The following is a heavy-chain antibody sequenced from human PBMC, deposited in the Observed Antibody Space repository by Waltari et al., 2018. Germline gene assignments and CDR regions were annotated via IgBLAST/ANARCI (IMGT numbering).Heavy chain of an antibody. Sequence: EVQLVESGGGLVQPGGSLRLSCAASGFIFSSYGMHWVRHAPGKGLVGGSRISDDGGSTNYADSVKGRFTISRDNTKNTLYLKMNSLNDEDTALYYCVRRHDSGGFYGLWGQGTLVTVSS. CDR3: VRRHDSGGFYGL. V-gene: IGHV3-74*01. CDR1: GFIFSSYG. J-gene: IGHJ4*02. CDR2: ISDDGGST. D-gene: IGHD2-21*02.